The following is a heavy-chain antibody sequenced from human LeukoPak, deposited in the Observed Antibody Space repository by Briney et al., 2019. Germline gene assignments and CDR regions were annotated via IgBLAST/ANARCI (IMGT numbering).Heavy chain of an antibody. Sequence: PSETLSLTCAVYGGSFSGYYWSWIRQPPGKGLEWIGEINHSGSTNYNPSLKSRVTISVDTSKNQFSLKLSSVTAADTAVYYCARGGYIVVVPAAITLYNWLDPWGQGTLVTVSS. CDR3: ARGGYIVVVPAAITLYNWLDP. J-gene: IGHJ5*02. D-gene: IGHD2-2*02. CDR1: GGSFSGYY. V-gene: IGHV4-34*01. CDR2: INHSGST.